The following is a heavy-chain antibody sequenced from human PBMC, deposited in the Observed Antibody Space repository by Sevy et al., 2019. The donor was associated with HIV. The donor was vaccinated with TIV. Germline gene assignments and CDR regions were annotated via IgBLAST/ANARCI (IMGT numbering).Heavy chain of an antibody. CDR1: GFTFTTYS. V-gene: IGHV3-7*03. D-gene: IGHD3-16*01. Sequence: GGSLRLSCAASGFTFTTYSMSWVRQAPGKGLEWVASIKQDGSERYYVDSVKGRFTISRDNAKNSLYLQMNSLRAEDTAVYYCASPGGKGFDPWGQGTLVTVSS. CDR2: IKQDGSER. J-gene: IGHJ5*02. CDR3: ASPGGKGFDP.